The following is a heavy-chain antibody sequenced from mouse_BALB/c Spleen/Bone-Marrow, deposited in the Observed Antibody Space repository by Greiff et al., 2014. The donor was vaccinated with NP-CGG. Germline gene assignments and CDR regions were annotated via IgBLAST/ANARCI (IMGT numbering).Heavy chain of an antibody. Sequence: VQLKESGGGLVQPGGSLRLSCVTSGFTFIDYYMNWVRQPPGKALEWVGFISNKAYGYTTEYSASVKGRFTISRDNSQSILYLQMNTLSAEDSATYYCTRDMGGVLFDSWGQGTTLTVSS. CDR2: ISNKAYGYTT. D-gene: IGHD4-1*01. V-gene: IGHV7-3*02. CDR1: GFTFIDYY. J-gene: IGHJ2*01. CDR3: TRDMGGVLFDS.